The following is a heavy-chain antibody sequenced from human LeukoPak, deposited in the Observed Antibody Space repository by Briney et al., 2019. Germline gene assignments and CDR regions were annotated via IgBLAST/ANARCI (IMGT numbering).Heavy chain of an antibody. CDR1: GFTFSSYW. J-gene: IGHJ4*02. CDR2: IKQDGSEK. D-gene: IGHD3-22*01. CDR3: ARDQGSLGTYYYDSSGYGFDY. V-gene: IGHV3-7*01. Sequence: TGGSLRLSCAASGFTFSSYWMSWVRQAPGKGLEWVANIKQDGSEKYYVDSVKGRFTISRDNAKNTLYLQMNSLRAEDTAVYYCARDQGSLGTYYYDSSGYGFDYWGQGTLVTVSS.